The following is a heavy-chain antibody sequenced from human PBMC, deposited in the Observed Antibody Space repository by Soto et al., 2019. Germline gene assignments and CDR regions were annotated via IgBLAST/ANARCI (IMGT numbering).Heavy chain of an antibody. V-gene: IGHV3-49*03. CDR3: TRQLLWFGELLFDY. CDR1: GFTFGDYA. J-gene: IGHJ4*02. Sequence: GGSLRLSCTASGFTFGDYAMSWFRQAPGKGLEWVGFIRSKAYGGTTEYAASVKGRFTISRDDSKSIAYLQMNSLKTEDTAVYYCTRQLLWFGELLFDYWGQGTLVTVSS. CDR2: IRSKAYGGTT. D-gene: IGHD3-10*01.